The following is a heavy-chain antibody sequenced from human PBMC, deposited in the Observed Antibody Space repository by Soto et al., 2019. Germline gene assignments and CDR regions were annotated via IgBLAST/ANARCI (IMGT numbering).Heavy chain of an antibody. CDR3: ARVVSPRSFDY. CDR1: GGSISSGGYY. D-gene: IGHD3-10*01. CDR2: IYYSGST. V-gene: IGHV4-31*03. J-gene: IGHJ4*02. Sequence: SETLSLTCSIYGGSISSGGYYWSWIRQHPGKGLEWIGYIYYSGSTYYNPSLKSRVTISVDTSKNQFSLKLSSVTAADTAVYYCARVVSPRSFDYWGQGTLVTVSS.